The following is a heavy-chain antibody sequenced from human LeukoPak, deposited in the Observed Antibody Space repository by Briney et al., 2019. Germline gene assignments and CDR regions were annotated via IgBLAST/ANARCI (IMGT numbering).Heavy chain of an antibody. V-gene: IGHV1-2*02. Sequence: EASVKVSCKTSGYTFTGYYMHWVRQAPGQGLEWMGWINPNSGGTNYAQKFQGRVTMTRDTSISTAYMELSSLRSEDTAVYYCARDALRLGELSLSFDYWGQGTLVTVSS. CDR2: INPNSGGT. CDR1: GYTFTGYY. CDR3: ARDALRLGELSLSFDY. D-gene: IGHD3-16*02. J-gene: IGHJ4*02.